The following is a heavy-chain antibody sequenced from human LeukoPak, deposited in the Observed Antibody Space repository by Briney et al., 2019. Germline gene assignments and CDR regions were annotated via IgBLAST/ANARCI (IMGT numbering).Heavy chain of an antibody. CDR2: INHSGST. CDR1: GGSFSGYY. CDR3: AREKSRGYSGYGY. D-gene: IGHD5-12*01. V-gene: IGHV4-34*01. J-gene: IGHJ4*02. Sequence: MSSETLSLTCAVYGGSFSGYYWSWIRQPPGKGLEWIGKINHSGSTNYNPSLKSRVTISVDTSKNQFSLKLSSVTAADTAVYYCAREKSRGYSGYGYWGQGTLVTVSS.